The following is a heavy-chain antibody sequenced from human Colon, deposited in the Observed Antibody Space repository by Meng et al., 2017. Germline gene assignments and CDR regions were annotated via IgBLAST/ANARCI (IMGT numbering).Heavy chain of an antibody. CDR2: NYYSGST. J-gene: IGHJ4*02. V-gene: IGHV4-59*01. CDR1: GGSISTYY. Sequence: QVQLQESGPGLVKPSETLSLTCAGSGGSISTYYWSWIRQPPGKGLEWIGNNYYSGSTNYNPSLKSRVTISVDTSKNQFSLKLSSVTAADTAVYYCARGASDYDFDYWGQGTLVTVSS. CDR3: ARGASDYDFDY. D-gene: IGHD3-22*01.